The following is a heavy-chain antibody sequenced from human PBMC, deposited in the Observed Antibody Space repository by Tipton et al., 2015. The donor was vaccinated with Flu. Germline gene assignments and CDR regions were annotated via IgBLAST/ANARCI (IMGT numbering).Heavy chain of an antibody. J-gene: IGHJ4*02. V-gene: IGHV1-2*06. D-gene: IGHD1-14*01. CDR1: GYTFIVYY. CDR2: IHPNSGGT. Sequence: QLVQSGAEVKKPGASVKVSCKAFGYTFIVYYMHWVRQAPGQGLEWMGRIHPNSGGTDYAQNLQGRVTMTRDTSINTAYMELSRRRPDDTAVYYCARIGSNHNFDYWGQGTLVTVSS. CDR3: ARIGSNHNFDY.